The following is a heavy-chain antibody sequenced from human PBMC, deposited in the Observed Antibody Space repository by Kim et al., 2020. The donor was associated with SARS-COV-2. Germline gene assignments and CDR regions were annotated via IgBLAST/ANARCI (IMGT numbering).Heavy chain of an antibody. CDR3: SRGYYDYVWGRYRQYYF. J-gene: IGHJ4*01. D-gene: IGHD3-16*02. CDR1: GGSISSSNW. Sequence: SETLSLTCAVSGGSISSSNWWSWCRQPPGKGLEWSGEIYHSSSSNYNTPLKSRVTISVDNTKNQFSLKLSSVTAADTAVYYYSRGYYDYVWGRYRQYYF. V-gene: IGHV4-4*02. CDR2: IYHSSSS.